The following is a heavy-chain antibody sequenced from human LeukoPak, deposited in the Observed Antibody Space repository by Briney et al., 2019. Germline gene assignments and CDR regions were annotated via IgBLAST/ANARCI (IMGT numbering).Heavy chain of an antibody. Sequence: GGSLRLSCAASGFTFNSYSMNWVRQAPGKGLEWVSSISSSSSYIYYADSVKGRFTISRDNAKNSLYLQMNSLRAEDTAVYYCASQETMTTVNAFDYWGQGTLVTVSS. CDR3: ASQETMTTVNAFDY. D-gene: IGHD4-17*01. CDR1: GFTFNSYS. J-gene: IGHJ4*02. V-gene: IGHV3-21*01. CDR2: ISSSSSYI.